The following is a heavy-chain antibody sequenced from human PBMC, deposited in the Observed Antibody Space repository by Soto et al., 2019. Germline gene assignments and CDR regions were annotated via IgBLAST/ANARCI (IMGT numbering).Heavy chain of an antibody. V-gene: IGHV4-31*03. CDR3: AVVVPARFDY. CDR2: IYYSGST. Sequence: SETLSLTCTVSGGSISSGGYYWSWIRQHPGKGLERIGYIYYSGSTYYNPSLKSRVTISVDTSKNQFSLKLSSVTAADTAVYYCAVVVPARFDYWGQGTLVTVLL. J-gene: IGHJ4*02. CDR1: GGSISSGGYY. D-gene: IGHD2-2*01.